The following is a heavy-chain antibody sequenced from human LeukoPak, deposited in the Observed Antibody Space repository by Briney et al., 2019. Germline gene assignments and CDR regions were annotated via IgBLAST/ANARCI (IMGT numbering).Heavy chain of an antibody. D-gene: IGHD2-2*01. CDR1: GGSVNSGSYF. CDR2: IYPNGGT. V-gene: IGHV4-61*02. J-gene: IGHJ4*02. CDR3: ARTKRTSHYYFDY. Sequence: SETLSLTCTVSGGSVNSGSYFWTWIRQPAGKGLEWIGRIYPNGGTNYNPSLKSRATMSVDTSKNQFSLKLTSVTAADTAMYYCARTKRTSHYYFDYWGQGTLATVSS.